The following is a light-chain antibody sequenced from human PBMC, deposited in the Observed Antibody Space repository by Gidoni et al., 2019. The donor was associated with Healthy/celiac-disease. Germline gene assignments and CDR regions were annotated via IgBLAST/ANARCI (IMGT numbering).Light chain of an antibody. J-gene: IGLJ2*01. CDR3: CSYAGSYTFE. Sequence: QSALTQPRSVSGSPGQSVTISCTGTSSDVGGYNYVSWYQQHPGKAPKLMIYDVSKRPSGVPDRFSGSKSGNTASLTIPGLQAEEEADYYGCSYAGSYTFEFGGGTKLTVL. V-gene: IGLV2-11*01. CDR1: SSDVGGYNY. CDR2: DVS.